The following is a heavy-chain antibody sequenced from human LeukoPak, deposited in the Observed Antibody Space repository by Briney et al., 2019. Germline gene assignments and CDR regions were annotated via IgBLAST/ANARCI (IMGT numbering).Heavy chain of an antibody. J-gene: IGHJ5*02. V-gene: IGHV4-30-2*01. CDR3: ARGDYGGLGA. Sequence: KASQTLSRTCAVSGGSLSGGFTGSWIRQPLGKGLEWIGFIYHSGSTYYNPSLKSRVTISIDTSKNQVSLNLTSVTAADTAMYFCARGDYGGLGAWGQGILVTVSS. D-gene: IGHD4-23*01. CDR1: GGSLSGGFT. CDR2: IYHSGST.